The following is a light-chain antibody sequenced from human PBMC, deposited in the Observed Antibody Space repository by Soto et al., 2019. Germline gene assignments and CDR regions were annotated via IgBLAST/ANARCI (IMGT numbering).Light chain of an antibody. CDR2: EVS. V-gene: IGLV2-14*01. CDR1: SSDVGGYNY. J-gene: IGLJ2*01. CDR3: SSYTSSSTVV. Sequence: QSALTQPASVSGSPGQSITISRTGTSSDVGGYNYVSWYQQHPDKAPKLMIYEVSNRPSGVSNRFSGSKSGNTASLTISGLQAEDEADYYCSSYTSSSTVVFGGGTKLTVL.